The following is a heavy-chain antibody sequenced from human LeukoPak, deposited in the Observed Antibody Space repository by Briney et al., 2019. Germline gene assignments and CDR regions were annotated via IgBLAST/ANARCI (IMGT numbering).Heavy chain of an antibody. CDR1: GGSISSSSYY. J-gene: IGHJ4*02. D-gene: IGHD6-13*01. V-gene: IGHV4-39*01. CDR3: ARIYLQLVDY. Sequence: SETLSLTCTVSGGSISSSSYYWGWIRQPPGKGLEWIGSIYYSGSTYYNPSLKSRVTISVDTSKNQFSLKLSSVTAAGTAVYYCARIYLQLVDYWGQGTLVTVSS. CDR2: IYYSGST.